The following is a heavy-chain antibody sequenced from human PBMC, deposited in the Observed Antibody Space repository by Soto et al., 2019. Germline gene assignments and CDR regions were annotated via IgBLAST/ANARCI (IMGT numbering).Heavy chain of an antibody. J-gene: IGHJ4*02. Sequence: PSETLSLTCSVSCASISGYYWSWIRQPPGKGLEWIGYIYNSGSTNYNPSLKSRVTISVDTSKNQFSLKLGSVTAADTAVYYCARHFYDSDGYYSYDYWGQGALVTVSS. CDR2: IYNSGST. CDR1: CASISGYY. V-gene: IGHV4-59*01. CDR3: ARHFYDSDGYYSYDY. D-gene: IGHD3-22*01.